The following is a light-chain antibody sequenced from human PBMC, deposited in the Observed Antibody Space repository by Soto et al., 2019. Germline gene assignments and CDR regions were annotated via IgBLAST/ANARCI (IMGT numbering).Light chain of an antibody. CDR2: GAS. Sequence: EIVLTQSPGTLSLSPGQRASLSCRASQSFSSTYLAWYQQKPGQAPRLLIYGASSRATGIPDRFSGSGSGTDFTLTISRLEPEDFAVYYCQQYGNSRGTFGQGTKVDIK. V-gene: IGKV3-20*01. CDR3: QQYGNSRGT. J-gene: IGKJ1*01. CDR1: QSFSSTY.